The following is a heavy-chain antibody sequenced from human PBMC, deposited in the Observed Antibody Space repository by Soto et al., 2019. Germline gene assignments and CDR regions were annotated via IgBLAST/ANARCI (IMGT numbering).Heavy chain of an antibody. D-gene: IGHD3-16*01. CDR1: GFTFRNYA. V-gene: IGHV3-30*18. J-gene: IGHJ4*02. Sequence: QVQLVESGGGVVHHGRSLRLCCEVSGFTFRNYAMHWGRQAPGKGLEWLTFISHDGSGKFNRDSVKGRFTISRDNSKKSLELQMRSLRPEETAVYYCVKGSDHYDPSCNYADSWGQVILVTVAS. CDR3: VKGSDHYDPSCNYADS. CDR2: ISHDGSGK.